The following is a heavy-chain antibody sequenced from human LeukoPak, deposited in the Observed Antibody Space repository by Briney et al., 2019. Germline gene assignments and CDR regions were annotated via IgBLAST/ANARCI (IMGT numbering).Heavy chain of an antibody. Sequence: GESLKISCKGSGYTFISYWIGWVRQMPGKGLEWMGIIYPDDSDMRYSPSFQGQVTISADKSISTAFLQWSSLKASDTAMYYCARLLSSYGDYYYYGMDVWGQGTTVTVSS. CDR3: ARLLSSYGDYYYYGMDV. D-gene: IGHD4-17*01. CDR2: IYPDDSDM. V-gene: IGHV5-51*01. CDR1: GYTFISYW. J-gene: IGHJ6*02.